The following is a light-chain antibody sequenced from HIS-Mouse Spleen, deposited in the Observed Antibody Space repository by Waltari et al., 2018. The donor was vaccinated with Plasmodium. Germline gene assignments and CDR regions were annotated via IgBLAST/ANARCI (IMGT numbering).Light chain of an antibody. CDR1: ALPKKS. Sequence: SYELPQPPSVSVSPGQAARITCSGDALPKKSAYWYQQKSGQAPVLVIYEDSKRPSGIPERFSGYSSGTMATLTISGAQVEDEADYYCYSTDSSGNHRVFGGGTKLTVL. CDR3: YSTDSSGNHRV. J-gene: IGLJ3*02. V-gene: IGLV3-10*01. CDR2: EDS.